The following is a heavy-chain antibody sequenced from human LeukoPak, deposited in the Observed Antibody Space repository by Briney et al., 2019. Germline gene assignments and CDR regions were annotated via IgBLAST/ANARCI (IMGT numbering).Heavy chain of an antibody. J-gene: IGHJ6*03. D-gene: IGHD3-10*01. CDR1: GYSISSGYY. Sequence: SETLSLTCTVSGYSISSGYYWSWIRQPPGKGLEWIGYIYYSGSTNYNPSLKSRVTISVDTSKNQFSLKLSSVTAADTAVYYCARDSSGATGMDVWGKGTTVTVSS. V-gene: IGHV4-61*01. CDR3: ARDSSGATGMDV. CDR2: IYYSGST.